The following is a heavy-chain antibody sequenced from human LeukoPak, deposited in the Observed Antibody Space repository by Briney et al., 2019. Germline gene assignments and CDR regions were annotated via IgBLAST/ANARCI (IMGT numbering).Heavy chain of an antibody. Sequence: PGGSLRLSCAASGFTFSSYGMHWVRQAPGKGLEWVAVISYDGSNKYYADSVKGRFTISRDNSKNTLYLQMNSQRAEDTAVYYCAKGSWGYSSTMGGHDAFDIWGQGTMVTVSS. CDR2: ISYDGSNK. D-gene: IGHD6-13*01. J-gene: IGHJ3*02. CDR1: GFTFSSYG. V-gene: IGHV3-30*18. CDR3: AKGSWGYSSTMGGHDAFDI.